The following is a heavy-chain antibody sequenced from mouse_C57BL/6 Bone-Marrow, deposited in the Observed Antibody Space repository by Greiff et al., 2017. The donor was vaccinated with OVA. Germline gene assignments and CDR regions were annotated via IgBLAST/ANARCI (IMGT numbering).Heavy chain of an antibody. D-gene: IGHD3-3*01. Sequence: QVQLKQSGPVLVKPGASVKMSCKASGYTFTDYYMNWVKQRPGQGLEWIGDIYPGSGSTNYNEKFKSKATLTVDTSSSTAYMQLSSLTSEDSAVYYCARLGAGFDYWGQGTTLTVSS. CDR1: GYTFTDYY. CDR2: IYPGSGST. J-gene: IGHJ2*01. CDR3: ARLGAGFDY. V-gene: IGHV1-55*01.